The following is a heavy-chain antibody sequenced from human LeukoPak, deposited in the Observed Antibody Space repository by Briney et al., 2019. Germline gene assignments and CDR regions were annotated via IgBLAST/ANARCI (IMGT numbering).Heavy chain of an antibody. Sequence: PSETLSLTCTVSGGSISSGGYYWSWIRQHPGKGLEWIGYIYYSGSTYYNPSLKSRVTISVDTSKNQFSLKLSSVTAADTAVYYCARHNVKVGATSTPFAFDIWGQGTMVTVSS. CDR2: IYYSGST. D-gene: IGHD1-26*01. CDR3: ARHNVKVGATSTPFAFDI. V-gene: IGHV4-31*03. CDR1: GGSISSGGYY. J-gene: IGHJ3*02.